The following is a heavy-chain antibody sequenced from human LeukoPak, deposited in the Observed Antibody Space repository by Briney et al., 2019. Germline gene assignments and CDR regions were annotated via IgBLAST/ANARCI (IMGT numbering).Heavy chain of an antibody. J-gene: IGHJ4*02. CDR3: ARGGGYSPRQQFDY. V-gene: IGHV1-18*01. CDR2: ISAYNGNT. D-gene: IGHD5-18*01. CDR1: GYTFTKYG. Sequence: ASVKVSCKASGYTFTKYGMSWVRQAPGQGLEWMGWISAYNGNTNYAQKLQGRVTMTRDTSRSTVYMELSSLRSEDTVVYYCARGGGYSPRQQFDYWGQGTLVTVSS.